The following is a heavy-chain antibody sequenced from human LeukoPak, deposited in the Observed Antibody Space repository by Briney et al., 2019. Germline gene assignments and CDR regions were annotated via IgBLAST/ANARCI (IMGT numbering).Heavy chain of an antibody. J-gene: IGHJ4*02. D-gene: IGHD3-3*01. Sequence: GGSLRLSCAASGFTFSSYAMHWVRQAPGKGLEWVAVISYDGSNKYHADSVKGRFTISRDNSKNTLYLQMNSLRAEDTAVYYCARDNPITIFGVVIDYWGQGTLVTVSS. CDR2: ISYDGSNK. CDR3: ARDNPITIFGVVIDY. V-gene: IGHV3-30*04. CDR1: GFTFSSYA.